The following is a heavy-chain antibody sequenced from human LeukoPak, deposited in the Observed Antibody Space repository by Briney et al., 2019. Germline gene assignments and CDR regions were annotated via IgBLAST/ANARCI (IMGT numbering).Heavy chain of an antibody. CDR3: ARLYDSSGYYLDY. CDR2: IYYSGST. Sequence: SETLSLTCTVPGGSISSYYWSWIRQPPGKGLEWIGYIYYSGSTNYNPSLKSRVTISVDTSKNQFSLKLSSVTAADTAVYYCARLYDSSGYYLDYWGQGTLVTVSS. D-gene: IGHD3-22*01. V-gene: IGHV4-59*01. CDR1: GGSISSYY. J-gene: IGHJ4*02.